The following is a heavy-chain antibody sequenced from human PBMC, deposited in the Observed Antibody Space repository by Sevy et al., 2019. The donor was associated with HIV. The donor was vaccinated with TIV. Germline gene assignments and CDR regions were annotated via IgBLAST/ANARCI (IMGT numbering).Heavy chain of an antibody. CDR1: GFTFSNHG. V-gene: IGHV3-13*01. CDR2: IGADGAT. D-gene: IGHD1-1*01. CDR3: AREAQTGYFWYFHL. Sequence: GGSLRLSCAASGFTFSNHGMHWVRQVAGQGLEWVSAIGADGATYYPDSMKGRFTISRENAKNSLYLQMNSLTDGDTAVYYCAREAQTGYFWYFHLWGRGTLVTVSS. J-gene: IGHJ2*01.